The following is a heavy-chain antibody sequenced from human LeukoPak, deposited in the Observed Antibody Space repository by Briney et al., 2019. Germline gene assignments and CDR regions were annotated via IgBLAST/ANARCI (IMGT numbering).Heavy chain of an antibody. CDR1: GFTFSDSY. CDR2: ISVGSSFT. D-gene: IGHD4/OR15-4a*01. V-gene: IGHV3-11*06. J-gene: IGHJ4*02. CDR3: ARAMVPLFDY. Sequence: GGSLRLSCAASGFTFSDSYMTWIRQAPGKGLEWVSYISVGSSFTSHADSVKGRFTISRDNAKNSLYLQMNSLRAEDTAVYYCARAMVPLFDYWGQGTLVTVSS.